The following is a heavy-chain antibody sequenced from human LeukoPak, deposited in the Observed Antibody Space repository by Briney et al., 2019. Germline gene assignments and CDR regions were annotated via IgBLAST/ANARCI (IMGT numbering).Heavy chain of an antibody. CDR2: INPNSGGT. CDR3: ARESSSPSSEDFDY. CDR1: GYTFTGYY. J-gene: IGHJ4*02. Sequence: ASVKVSCKASGYTFTGYYMHWVRQAPGQGLEWMGWINPNSGGTNYAQKFQGRVTMTRDTSISTAYMELSRLRSDDTAVYYCARESSSPSSEDFDYWGQGTLVTVSS. D-gene: IGHD6-6*01. V-gene: IGHV1-2*02.